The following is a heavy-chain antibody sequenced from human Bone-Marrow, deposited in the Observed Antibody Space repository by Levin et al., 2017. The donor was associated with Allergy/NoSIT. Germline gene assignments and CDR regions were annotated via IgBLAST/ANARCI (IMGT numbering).Heavy chain of an antibody. CDR2: ISYDGSNK. D-gene: IGHD1-14*01. J-gene: IGHJ6*02. CDR3: ASQPQQPQKNRKSYYYYGMDV. V-gene: IGHV3-30*04. CDR1: GFTFSSYA. Sequence: GGSLRLSCAASGFTFSSYAMHWVRQAPGKGLEWVAVISYDGSNKYYADSVKGRFTISRDNSKNTLYLQMNSLRAEDTAVYYCASQPQQPQKNRKSYYYYGMDVWGQGTTVTVSS.